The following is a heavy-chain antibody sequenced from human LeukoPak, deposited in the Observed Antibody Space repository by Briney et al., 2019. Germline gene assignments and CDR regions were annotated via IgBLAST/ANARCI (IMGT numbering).Heavy chain of an antibody. V-gene: IGHV3-49*04. CDR3: TRDAGAFDI. CDR2: IRSKAYGGTT. Sequence: GGSRRLSCTASGFTFGDYAMSWVRQAPGKGLEWVGFIRSKAYGGTTEYAASVKGRFTISRDDSKSIAYLQMNSLKTEDTAVYYGTRDAGAFDIWGQGTMVTVSS. CDR1: GFTFGDYA. J-gene: IGHJ3*02.